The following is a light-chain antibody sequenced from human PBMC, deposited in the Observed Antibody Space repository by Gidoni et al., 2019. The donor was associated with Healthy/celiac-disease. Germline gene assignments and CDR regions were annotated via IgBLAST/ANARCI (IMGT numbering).Light chain of an antibody. J-gene: IGKJ4*01. CDR2: GAS. CDR1: HSVSSN. V-gene: IGKV3-15*01. CDR3: QQYNNWPPLT. Sequence: EIVLTQSPATLSVSPGERATLPCSASHSVSSNLAWYHQKPGQAPRLLIYGASTRATGIPARFSGSGSGTEFTLTISSLQSEDFAVYYCQQYNNWPPLTFGGGTKVEIK.